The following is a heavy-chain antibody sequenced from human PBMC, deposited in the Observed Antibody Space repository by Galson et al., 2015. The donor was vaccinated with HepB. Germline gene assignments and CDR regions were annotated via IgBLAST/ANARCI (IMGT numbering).Heavy chain of an antibody. V-gene: IGHV1-69*13. J-gene: IGHJ3*01. CDR3: IKQGFDVVEPSTRGTKVTVHDAFDV. CDR1: GGTFSSYS. Sequence: SVKVSCKASGGTFSSYSFSWVRQAPGQGLEWMGGVLPIFGTPNYAQKFQGRVAITADESTSTAYMELSSLRPEDTALYYCIKQGFDVVEPSTRGTKVTVHDAFDVWGQGTMVTVSS. CDR2: VLPIFGTP. D-gene: IGHD2-15*01.